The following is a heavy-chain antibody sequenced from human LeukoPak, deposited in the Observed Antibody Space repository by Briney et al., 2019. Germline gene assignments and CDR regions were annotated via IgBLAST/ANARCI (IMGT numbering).Heavy chain of an antibody. CDR1: GYTFTGYY. CDR3: ARDRLAAVGGWYFAFDI. V-gene: IGHV1-8*03. J-gene: IGHJ3*02. CDR2: MNPNSGNT. Sequence: ASVKVSCKASGYTFTGYYMHWVRQAPGQGLEWMGWMNPNSGNTGYAQKFQGRVTITRNTSITTAYMELSSLRSEDTAVYYCARDRLAAVGGWYFAFDIWGQGTMVTVSS. D-gene: IGHD6-19*01.